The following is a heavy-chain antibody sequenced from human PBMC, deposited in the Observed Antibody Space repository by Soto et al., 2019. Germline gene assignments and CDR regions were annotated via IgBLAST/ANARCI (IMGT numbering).Heavy chain of an antibody. D-gene: IGHD3-10*01. V-gene: IGHV1-18*04. CDR2: ISAYNGNT. J-gene: IGHJ3*02. Sequence: ASVKVSCKASAYTFTSYGISWVRQAPGQGLEWMGWISAYNGNTNYAQKLQGRVTMTTDTSTSTAYMELRSLRSDDTAVYYCARDRNYYGSGSPTPYDAFDIWGQGTMVTVSS. CDR3: ARDRNYYGSGSPTPYDAFDI. CDR1: AYTFTSYG.